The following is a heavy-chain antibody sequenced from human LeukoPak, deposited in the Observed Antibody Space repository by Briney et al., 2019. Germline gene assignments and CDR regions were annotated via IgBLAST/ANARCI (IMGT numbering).Heavy chain of an antibody. V-gene: IGHV3-30*03. CDR2: ISYDGSNK. J-gene: IGHJ4*02. D-gene: IGHD4-23*01. CDR1: GFTFSSYG. Sequence: PGRSLRLSCAASGFTFSSYGMHWVRQAPGKGLEWVAVISYDGSNKYYVDSVKGRFTISRDNAKNSLFLQMNSLRAEDTAVYYCARDPDYGGDWGQGTLVTVSS. CDR3: ARDPDYGGD.